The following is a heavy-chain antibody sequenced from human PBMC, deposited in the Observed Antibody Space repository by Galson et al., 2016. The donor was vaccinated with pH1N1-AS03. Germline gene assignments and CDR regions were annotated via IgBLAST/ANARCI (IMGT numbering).Heavy chain of an antibody. Sequence: SLRLSCAASGFTFSDYYMSWIRQAPGQGLEWISYISSSSSYTNYADSVKGRFTISRDNANNSLYLHRNSLRAEDTAVYYCARTLAASGYYFDSWGQGTLVTVSS. CDR1: GFTFSDYY. J-gene: IGHJ4*02. V-gene: IGHV3-11*06. CDR3: ARTLAASGYYFDS. CDR2: ISSSSSYT. D-gene: IGHD6-25*01.